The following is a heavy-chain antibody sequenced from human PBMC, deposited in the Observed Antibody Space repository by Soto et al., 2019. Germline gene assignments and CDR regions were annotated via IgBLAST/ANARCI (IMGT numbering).Heavy chain of an antibody. Sequence: PGGSLRLSCAASGFTFSSYAMSWVRQAPGKGLEWVSAISGSGGSTYYADSVKGRFTISRDNSKNTLYLQMNSLRAEDTAVYYCACASLGYSSRWPGYYYGMDVWGQGTTVTVSS. J-gene: IGHJ6*02. CDR2: ISGSGGST. CDR1: GFTFSSYA. D-gene: IGHD6-13*01. CDR3: ACASLGYSSRWPGYYYGMDV. V-gene: IGHV3-23*01.